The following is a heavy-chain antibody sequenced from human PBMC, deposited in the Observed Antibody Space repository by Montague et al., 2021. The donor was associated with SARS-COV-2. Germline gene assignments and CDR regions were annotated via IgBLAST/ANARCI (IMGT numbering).Heavy chain of an antibody. CDR1: GGSFTDFY. CDR2: SNDRGSS. Sequence: SETLSLTCAVYGGSFTDFYWTWIRQPPGKGLEWIGESNDRGSSNYNSSLKNRVTISVDKSKNQISLKLTSVTAADTATYYCARGQVTVVVILIAFPGAGAMDVWGQGATVTVS. J-gene: IGHJ6*02. D-gene: IGHD3-16*02. V-gene: IGHV4-34*01. CDR3: ARGQVTVVVILIAFPGAGAMDV.